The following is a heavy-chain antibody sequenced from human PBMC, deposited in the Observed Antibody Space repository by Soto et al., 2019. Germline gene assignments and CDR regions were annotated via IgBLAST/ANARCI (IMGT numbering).Heavy chain of an antibody. D-gene: IGHD6-13*01. CDR3: ARDKGQQLVRFPRWASYFDY. Sequence: SETLSLTCTVSGGSISSYYWSWIRQPAGKGLEWIGRIYTSGSTNYNPSLKSRVTMSVDTSKNQFPLKLSSVTAADTAVYYCARDKGQQLVRFPRWASYFDYWGKGTLVTVSS. CDR1: GGSISSYY. V-gene: IGHV4-4*07. CDR2: IYTSGST. J-gene: IGHJ4*02.